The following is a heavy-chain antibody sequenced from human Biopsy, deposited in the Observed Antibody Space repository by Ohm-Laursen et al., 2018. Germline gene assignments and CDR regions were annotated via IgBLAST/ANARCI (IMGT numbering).Heavy chain of an antibody. CDR2: IIPLFGTT. D-gene: IGHD2-15*01. CDR3: ARDRYRWDIAAVVAAHYNEKYYALDV. Sequence: SSVKVSCKTSGGTFSDYAISWLRQAPGQGLEWMGGIIPLFGTTNYAQKFQGRVTMTADTSTDIAYMELRSLRSDDTAIYYCARDRYRWDIAAVVAAHYNEKYYALDVWGQGTTVTVSS. J-gene: IGHJ6*02. V-gene: IGHV1-69*06. CDR1: GGTFSDYA.